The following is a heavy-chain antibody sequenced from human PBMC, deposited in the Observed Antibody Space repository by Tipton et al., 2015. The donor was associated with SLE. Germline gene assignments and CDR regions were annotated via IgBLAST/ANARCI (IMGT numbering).Heavy chain of an antibody. Sequence: TLSLTCAVSGYSISSGYYWGWIRQPPGKGLEWIGSIYHSGSTYYNPSLKSRVTISVDTSTNRFSLKLSSVTAADTAVYYCASAVVVNNDWYFDLWGRGTLVTVSS. V-gene: IGHV4-38-2*01. J-gene: IGHJ2*01. CDR1: GYSISSGYY. D-gene: IGHD3-22*01. CDR2: IYHSGST. CDR3: ASAVVVNNDWYFDL.